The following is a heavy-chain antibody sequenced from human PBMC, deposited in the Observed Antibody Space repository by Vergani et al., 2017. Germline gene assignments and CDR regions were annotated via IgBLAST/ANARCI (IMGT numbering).Heavy chain of an antibody. CDR1: GFTFSSYS. CDR3: ARDXMMVRGVIITYFDY. J-gene: IGHJ4*02. V-gene: IGHV3-21*01. D-gene: IGHD3-10*01. CDR2: ISSSSSYI. Sequence: EVQLVESGGGLVKRGGSLRLSCAASGFTFSSYSMNWVRQAPGKGLEWVSSISSSSSYIYYADSVKGRFTISRDNAKNSLYLQMNSLRAEDTAVYYCARDXMMVRGVIITYFDYWGQGTLVTVSS.